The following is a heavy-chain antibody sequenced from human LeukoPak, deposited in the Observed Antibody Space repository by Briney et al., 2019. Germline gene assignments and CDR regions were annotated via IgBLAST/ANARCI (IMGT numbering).Heavy chain of an antibody. V-gene: IGHV3-33*01. Sequence: GGSLRLSCEASGFTFSSYGMHWVRQAPGKGLEWVAIISYDGNGRYYVDSVRGRFTISRDNSKNTVDLQMDSLRAEDTAVYYCVRDVNAAKNGLHYGADCWGQGSLVTVSS. D-gene: IGHD3-16*01. CDR3: VRDVNAAKNGLHYGADC. CDR2: ISYDGNGR. CDR1: GFTFSSYG. J-gene: IGHJ4*02.